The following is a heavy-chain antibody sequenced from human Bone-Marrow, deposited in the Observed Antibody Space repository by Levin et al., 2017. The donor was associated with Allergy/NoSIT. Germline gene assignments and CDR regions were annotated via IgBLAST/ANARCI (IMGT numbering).Heavy chain of an antibody. Sequence: PGGSLRLSCAASGFNLRSYGMHWVRQAPGKGLEWVAFISYDGANSYYADSVKGRFTMSRDTSKNTLYLQMNSLRAEDTAVYFCAKSFFRTFSYYFGMDVWGQGTTVTVSS. CDR1: GFNLRSYG. V-gene: IGHV3-33*05. J-gene: IGHJ6*02. CDR3: AKSFFRTFSYYFGMDV. CDR2: ISYDGANS. D-gene: IGHD3/OR15-3a*01.